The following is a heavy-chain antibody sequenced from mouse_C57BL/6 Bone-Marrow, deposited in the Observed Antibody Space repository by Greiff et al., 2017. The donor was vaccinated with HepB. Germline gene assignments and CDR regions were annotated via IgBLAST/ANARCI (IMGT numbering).Heavy chain of an antibody. J-gene: IGHJ3*01. D-gene: IGHD2-4*01. CDR1: GFTFSDAW. CDR3: TRRRLTDWFAY. Sequence: EVQLQESGGGLVQPGGSMKLSCAASGFTFSDAWMDWVRQSPEKGLEWVAEIRNKANNHATYYAESVKGRFTISRDDSKSSVYLQMNSLRAEDTGIYYCTRRRLTDWFAYWGQGTLVTVSA. V-gene: IGHV6-6*01. CDR2: IRNKANNHAT.